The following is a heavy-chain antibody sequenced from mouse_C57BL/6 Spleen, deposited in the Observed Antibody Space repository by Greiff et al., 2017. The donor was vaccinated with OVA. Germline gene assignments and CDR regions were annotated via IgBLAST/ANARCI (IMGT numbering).Heavy chain of an antibody. CDR1: GYTFTDYN. CDR2: INPNNGGT. CDR3: ASQLTGNLGY. J-gene: IGHJ2*01. V-gene: IGHV1-22*01. Sequence: EVKLVESGPELVKPGASVKMSCKASGYTFTDYNMHWVKQSHGKSLEWIGYINPNNGGTSYNQKFKGKATLTVNKSSSTAYMELRSLTSEDSAVYYCASQLTGNLGYWGQGTTLTVSS. D-gene: IGHD4-1*01.